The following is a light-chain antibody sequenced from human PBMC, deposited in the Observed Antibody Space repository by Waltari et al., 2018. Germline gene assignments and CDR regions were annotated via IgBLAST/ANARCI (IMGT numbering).Light chain of an antibody. CDR2: VAS. V-gene: IGKV1-39*01. Sequence: IQMTQSPSSLSASVGDRVTITCRASQSISTYLNWYQEKPGTAPKLLNYVASSLQSGVPSMFSGSESGTDFALNISSLQAEGFATYCCQQSYSMPPLTFGGGTKVESK. J-gene: IGKJ4*01. CDR3: QQSYSMPPLT. CDR1: QSISTY.